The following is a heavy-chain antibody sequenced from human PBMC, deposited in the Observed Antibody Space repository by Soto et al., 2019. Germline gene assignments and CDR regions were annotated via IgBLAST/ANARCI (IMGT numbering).Heavy chain of an antibody. V-gene: IGHV1-18*01. Sequence: QVQLVQSGTEVRKPGASVKVSCKASGYTFTSYHISWVRQAPGQGLEWMGWISAYNGNTNYAQKLQGRFTITTDTSTSTAYMELRSLRSDDPAVYSCARDSPPPREWGQGTLVTVSS. CDR2: ISAYNGNT. CDR3: ARDSPPPRE. CDR1: GYTFTSYH. J-gene: IGHJ4*02.